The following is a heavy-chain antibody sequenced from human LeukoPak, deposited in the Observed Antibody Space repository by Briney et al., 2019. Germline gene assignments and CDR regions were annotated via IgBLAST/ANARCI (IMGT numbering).Heavy chain of an antibody. D-gene: IGHD2-8*01. Sequence: GGSLRLSCAASGFTFVIHDMSWVRQVPGRGLEWVSEISPDGSTAHYLDSVKGRFIISRDNSENTLYLQMNSLRAEDTAVYYCAGIHYWTKWGQGTLVTVSS. CDR2: ISPDGSTA. J-gene: IGHJ4*02. CDR1: GFTFVIHD. V-gene: IGHV3-23*01. CDR3: AGIHYWTK.